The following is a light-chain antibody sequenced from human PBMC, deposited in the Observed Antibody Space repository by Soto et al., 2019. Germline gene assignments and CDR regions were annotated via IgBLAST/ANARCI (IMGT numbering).Light chain of an antibody. J-gene: IGKJ4*01. CDR2: GAS. Sequence: EIVLTQSPGTLSLSPGERATLSYRASQTVSSNYLAWYQQKPGQAPRLLIYGASSRASGIPDRFSGSGSGTDFTLTISRLEPEDFAVFYCQQYGNSPLTFGGGTKVEIK. V-gene: IGKV3-20*01. CDR1: QTVSSNY. CDR3: QQYGNSPLT.